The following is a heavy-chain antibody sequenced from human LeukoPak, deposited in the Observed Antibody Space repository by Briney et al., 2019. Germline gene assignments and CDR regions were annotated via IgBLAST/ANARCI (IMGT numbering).Heavy chain of an antibody. CDR2: TSGYNTYT. J-gene: IGHJ5*01. CDR1: NNTLSNNG. Sequence: ASVKVSCKASNNTLSNNGITWVRQAPGQGLEWMGWTSGYNTYTTYAQKFQDRVTMTTDTSTSTAYMDLRSLGFDDTAVYYCARDKAFLGYYDTSGYFQQWFDSWGQGTLVTVSS. D-gene: IGHD3-22*01. CDR3: ARDKAFLGYYDTSGYFQQWFDS. V-gene: IGHV1-18*01.